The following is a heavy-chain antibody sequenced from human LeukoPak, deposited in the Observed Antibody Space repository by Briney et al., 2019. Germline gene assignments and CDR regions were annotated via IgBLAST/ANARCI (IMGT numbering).Heavy chain of an antibody. CDR1: GDSINDHY. D-gene: IGHD2-15*01. CDR2: IYSSVST. Sequence: SETLSLTCTVSGDSINDHYWSWIRQPPGQGLEWIAYIYSSVSTNYNPSLKSRVTISIDTSKSQFSLKLTSVTAADAGVYYCARQMCSGGSCYRVGQLYYMDVWGKGTTVTVSS. V-gene: IGHV4-4*09. CDR3: ARQMCSGGSCYRVGQLYYMDV. J-gene: IGHJ6*03.